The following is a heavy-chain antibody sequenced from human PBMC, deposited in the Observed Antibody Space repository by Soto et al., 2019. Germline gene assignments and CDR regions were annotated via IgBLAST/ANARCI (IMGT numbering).Heavy chain of an antibody. J-gene: IGHJ6*02. V-gene: IGHV1-69*06. CDR2: ITPFVDTS. Sequence: QVRLVQSGAEVKKPGSSVKVSCKVSGGTFSKYSLSWVRQTPGQGLEWMGGITPFVDTSNYAQRFLGRVTITADKSTNTAFWEVRGLKSEDMALYFCVCRCYCNGSSCFPRHYYGMDVWGQGTTVTVSS. D-gene: IGHD2-15*01. CDR3: VCRCYCNGSSCFPRHYYGMDV. CDR1: GGTFSKYS.